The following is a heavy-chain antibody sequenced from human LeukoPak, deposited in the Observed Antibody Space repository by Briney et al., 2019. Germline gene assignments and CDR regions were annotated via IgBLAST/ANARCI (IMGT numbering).Heavy chain of an antibody. D-gene: IGHD3-22*01. V-gene: IGHV1-18*01. J-gene: IGHJ4*02. CDR2: ISAYNGNT. CDR1: DYTFTSYG. Sequence: VASVKVSCKASDYTFTSYGISWVRQAPGQGLEWMGWISAYNGNTNYAQKFQGRVTMTTDTSTSTAFMELRSLRSDDTAVYYCAREFVPYYYDSSGHSGVDYWGQGTLVTVSS. CDR3: AREFVPYYYDSSGHSGVDY.